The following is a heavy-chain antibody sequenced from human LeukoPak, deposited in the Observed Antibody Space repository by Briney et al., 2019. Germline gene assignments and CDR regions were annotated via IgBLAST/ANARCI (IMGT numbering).Heavy chain of an antibody. CDR3: AKEKGIYCSSIDCSPGMDV. Sequence: GRSLRLSCAASGFTFSNYGMHWVRQAPGEGLEWVAVISHDGSNKYYADSVKGRFTFSRDNSKNTLYLQMSSLRAEDTAVYYCAKEKGIYCSSIDCSPGMDVWGQGTTVTVSS. V-gene: IGHV3-30*18. J-gene: IGHJ6*02. CDR1: GFTFSNYG. CDR2: ISHDGSNK. D-gene: IGHD2-2*01.